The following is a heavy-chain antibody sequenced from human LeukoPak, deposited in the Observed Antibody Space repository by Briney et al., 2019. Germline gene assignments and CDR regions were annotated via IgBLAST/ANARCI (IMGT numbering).Heavy chain of an antibody. J-gene: IGHJ3*02. V-gene: IGHV4-39*01. D-gene: IGHD4-11*01. CDR2: IYYSGST. CDR1: GGSISSSSYY. Sequence: SETLSLTCTVSGGSISSSSYYWGWIRQPPGKGLEWIGSIYYSGSTYYNPSLKSRVTISVDTSKNQFSLKLSSVTAADTAVYYCARRDDTVTTIAAFDIWGQGTMVTVSS. CDR3: ARRDDTVTTIAAFDI.